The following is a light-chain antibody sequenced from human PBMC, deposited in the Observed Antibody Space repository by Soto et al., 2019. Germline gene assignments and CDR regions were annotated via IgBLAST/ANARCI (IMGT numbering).Light chain of an antibody. J-gene: IGKJ3*01. CDR2: GAF. V-gene: IGKV3-20*01. CDR3: QQYGSSSFA. Sequence: EIVLTQSPGTLSVSPGERATLSCRARQSISSTYLAWYHKKPGQAPRLLLYGAFNRATGVPDRFSGSGSGTEFTLTISRLEPEDCGIYYCQQYGSSSFAFGPGTKVEIK. CDR1: QSISSTY.